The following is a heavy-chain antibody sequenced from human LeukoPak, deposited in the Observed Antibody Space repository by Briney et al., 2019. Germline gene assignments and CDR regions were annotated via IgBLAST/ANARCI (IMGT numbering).Heavy chain of an antibody. CDR1: GFPFSSYS. CDR3: ARSYTGYDL. J-gene: IGHJ4*02. D-gene: IGHD5-12*01. Sequence: GGSLRLSCVASGFPFSSYSMNWVRQAPGKGLDWISGINSDSSAIYYADSVKGRFTISRDNAKDSLYLQMNSLRAEDTAVYYCARSYTGYDLWGQGTLVTVSS. V-gene: IGHV3-48*01. CDR2: INSDSSAI.